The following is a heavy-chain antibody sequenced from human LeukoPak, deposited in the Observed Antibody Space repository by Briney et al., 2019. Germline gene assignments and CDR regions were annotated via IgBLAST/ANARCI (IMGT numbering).Heavy chain of an antibody. Sequence: GGSLRLSCAASGFTFSSYGMHWVRQAPGQGLEWMGIINPSGGSTSYAQKFQGRVTMTRDTSTSTVYMELSSLRSEDTAVYYCARDYRSGVLEWLFSPAGYWGQGTLVTVSS. D-gene: IGHD3-3*01. CDR3: ARDYRSGVLEWLFSPAGY. J-gene: IGHJ4*02. CDR2: INPSGGST. V-gene: IGHV1-46*01. CDR1: GFTFSSYG.